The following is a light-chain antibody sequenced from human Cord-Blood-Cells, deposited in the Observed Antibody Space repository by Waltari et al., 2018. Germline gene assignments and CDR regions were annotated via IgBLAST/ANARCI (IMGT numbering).Light chain of an antibody. CDR1: PSVSSY. Sequence: EIVLTQSPATLSLSPGERATLSCRASPSVSSYLAWYQPKPGQAPRLLIYDASNRATGIPARFSGSGSGTDFTLTISSLEPEDFAVYYCQQRSNWPITFGQGTRLEIK. CDR3: QQRSNWPIT. J-gene: IGKJ5*01. V-gene: IGKV3-11*01. CDR2: DAS.